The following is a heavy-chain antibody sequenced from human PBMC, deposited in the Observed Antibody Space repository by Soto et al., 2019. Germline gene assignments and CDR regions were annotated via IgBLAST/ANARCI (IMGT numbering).Heavy chain of an antibody. D-gene: IGHD4-17*01. J-gene: IGHJ6*03. V-gene: IGHV5-51*01. CDR1: GYSFTSYF. CDR3: ARTYGDYVAHYYYYMDV. Sequence: PRESLKISCKGSGYSFTSYFIGWVRQMPGKGLEWMGIIYPGDSDTRYSPSFQGQVTISADKSISTAYLQWSSLKASDTAMYYCARTYGDYVAHYYYYMDVWGKGTTVTVSS. CDR2: IYPGDSDT.